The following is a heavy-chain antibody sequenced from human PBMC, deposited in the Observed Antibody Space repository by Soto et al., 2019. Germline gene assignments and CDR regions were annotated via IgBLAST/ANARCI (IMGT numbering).Heavy chain of an antibody. V-gene: IGHV3-53*01. CDR1: GFSVSSKY. CDR2: IYGPGYT. Sequence: LRLSCAASGFSVSSKYMIWVRQVPGKGLEWVSAIYGPGYTYYPESARGRFTISRDTSKNTVSLQMSGLRAEDTAVYYCAASVTTAGAYDVWGLGTKVTVSS. J-gene: IGHJ3*01. D-gene: IGHD4-17*01. CDR3: AASVTTAGAYDV.